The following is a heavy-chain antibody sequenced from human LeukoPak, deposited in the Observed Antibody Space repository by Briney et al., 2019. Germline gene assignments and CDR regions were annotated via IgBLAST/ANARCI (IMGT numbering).Heavy chain of an antibody. V-gene: IGHV4-4*07. D-gene: IGHD1-1*01. J-gene: IGHJ4*02. CDR1: GGSISTYY. CDR2: IYTTGST. CDR3: ARESYDAWDY. Sequence: PSETLSLTCGVSGGSISTYYWSWFRQPAGKGLEWIGRIYTTGSTNYNPSLESRVTMSGDTSKNQFSLKLSSVTAADTAVYYCARESYDAWDYWGPGTLVTVSS.